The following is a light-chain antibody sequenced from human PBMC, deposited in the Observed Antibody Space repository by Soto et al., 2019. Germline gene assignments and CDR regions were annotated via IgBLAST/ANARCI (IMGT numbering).Light chain of an antibody. CDR3: QQRSYWPPLT. CDR2: DAS. CDR1: QKISSY. Sequence: EIVLTQSPGTLSLSPGERATLSCRASQKISSYLAWYQQKPGQAPRLLIYDASNRATGIPARFSGSGSGTNFTLTISSLEPEDFAGYYCQQRSYWPPLTFGGGTKVEIK. J-gene: IGKJ4*01. V-gene: IGKV3-11*01.